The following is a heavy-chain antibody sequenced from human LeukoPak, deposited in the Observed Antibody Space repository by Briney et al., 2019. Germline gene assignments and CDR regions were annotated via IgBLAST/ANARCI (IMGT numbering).Heavy chain of an antibody. Sequence: ASVKVSCKVSGYTLTELSMHWVRQAPGKGLEWMGGFDPEDGETIYAQKFQGRVTITEDTSTDTAYMELSSLRSEDTAVYYCATVTRELSLLYFDYWGQGTLVTVSS. V-gene: IGHV1-24*01. J-gene: IGHJ4*02. D-gene: IGHD3-16*02. CDR1: GYTLTELS. CDR2: FDPEDGET. CDR3: ATVTRELSLLYFDY.